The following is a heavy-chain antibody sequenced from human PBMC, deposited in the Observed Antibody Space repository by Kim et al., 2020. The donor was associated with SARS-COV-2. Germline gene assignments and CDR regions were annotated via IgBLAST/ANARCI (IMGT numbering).Heavy chain of an antibody. CDR1: GFTFSSYA. J-gene: IGHJ5*02. CDR2: ISGSGGST. D-gene: IGHD3-10*01. Sequence: GGSLRLSCAASGFTFSSYAMSWVRQAPGKGLEWVSAISGSGGSTYYADSVKGRFTISRDNSKNTLYLQMNSLRAEDTAVYYCAKVLGYYGLGSANWFDPWGQGTLVTVSS. CDR3: AKVLGYYGLGSANWFDP. V-gene: IGHV3-23*01.